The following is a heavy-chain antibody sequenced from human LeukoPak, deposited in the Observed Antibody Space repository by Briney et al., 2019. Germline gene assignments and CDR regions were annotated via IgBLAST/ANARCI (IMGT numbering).Heavy chain of an antibody. D-gene: IGHD6-19*01. CDR3: ARALYAAGYSSGWYPY. CDR1: GGSISSSSYY. CDR2: IYYSGST. Sequence: SETLSLTCTVSGGSISSSSYYWGWIRQPPGKGLEWIGSIYYSGSTYYNPSLKSRVTISVDTSKNQFSLKLSSVTAADTAVYHCARALYAAGYSSGWYPYWGQGTLVTVSS. J-gene: IGHJ4*02. V-gene: IGHV4-39*07.